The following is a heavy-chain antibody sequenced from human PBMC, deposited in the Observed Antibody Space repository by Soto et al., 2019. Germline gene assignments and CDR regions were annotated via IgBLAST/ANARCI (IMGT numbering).Heavy chain of an antibody. J-gene: IGHJ4*02. D-gene: IGHD3-22*01. Sequence: GGSLRLSCAASGFTFSSYWMSWVRQAPGKGLQWVANIKRDGNEKYYVDSLKGRFTISRDNAENSLYLQMNTLRAEDTAVYYCARAPDGSGSYYYFDGWGQGTLVTVSS. CDR3: ARAPDGSGSYYYFDG. CDR2: IKRDGNEK. V-gene: IGHV3-7*03. CDR1: GFTFSSYW.